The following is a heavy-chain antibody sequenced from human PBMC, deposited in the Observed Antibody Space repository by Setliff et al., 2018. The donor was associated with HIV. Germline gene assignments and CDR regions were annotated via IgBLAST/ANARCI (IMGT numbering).Heavy chain of an antibody. V-gene: IGHV3-21*01. D-gene: IGHD3-22*01. J-gene: IGHJ4*02. CDR2: TSSSGSYI. CDR1: GFTFISST. CDR3: ARVRLYNSALDY. Sequence: NPGGSLRLSCTVSGFTFISSTMNWVRQAPGKGLEWVASTSSSGSYIHYADSLKGRFTISRDNAKNSQYLLMSDLRAEDTAVYFCARVRLYNSALDYWGQGTLVTVSS.